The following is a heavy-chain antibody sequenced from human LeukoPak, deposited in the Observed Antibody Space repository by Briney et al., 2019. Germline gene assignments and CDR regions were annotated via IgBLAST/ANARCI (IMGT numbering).Heavy chain of an antibody. CDR3: ARDRDGYNSFDY. J-gene: IGHJ4*02. CDR1: GFTFSSYW. Sequence: PGGSLRLPCAASGFTFSSYWMHWVRQAPGKGLMWVSRINSDGSSTSYADSVKGRFTISRDNAKNTPYPQMNSLRAEDTAVHYCARDRDGYNSFDYWGQGTLVTVSS. CDR2: INSDGSST. D-gene: IGHD5-24*01. V-gene: IGHV3-74*01.